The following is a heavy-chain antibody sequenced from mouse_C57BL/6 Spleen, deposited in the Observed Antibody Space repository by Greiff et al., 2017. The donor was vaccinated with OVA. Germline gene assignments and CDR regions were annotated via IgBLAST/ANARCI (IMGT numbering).Heavy chain of an antibody. V-gene: IGHV1-82*01. CDR1: GYAFSSSW. D-gene: IGHD1-1*01. J-gene: IGHJ2*01. CDR3: ARGGFITTVVAPDY. CDR2: IYPGDGDT. Sequence: VQLQRSGPELVKPGASVKISCKASGYAFSSSWMNWVKQRPGKGLEWIGRIYPGDGDTNYNGKFKGKATLTADKSSSTAYMQLSSLTSEDSAVYFCARGGFITTVVAPDYWGQGTTLTVSS.